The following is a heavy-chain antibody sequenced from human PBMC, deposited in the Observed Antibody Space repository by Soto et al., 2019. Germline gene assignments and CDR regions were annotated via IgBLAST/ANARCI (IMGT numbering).Heavy chain of an antibody. D-gene: IGHD6-19*01. CDR3: ARGSGWYGWFDP. Sequence: ASVKVSCKASGYTSTNYGMHWVRQAPGQRLEWMGWINAGNGNTKYSQKFQGRVTITRDTSASTAYMELSSLRSEDTAVYYCARGSGWYGWFDPWGQGTLVPVSS. CDR1: GYTSTNYG. V-gene: IGHV1-3*01. J-gene: IGHJ5*02. CDR2: INAGNGNT.